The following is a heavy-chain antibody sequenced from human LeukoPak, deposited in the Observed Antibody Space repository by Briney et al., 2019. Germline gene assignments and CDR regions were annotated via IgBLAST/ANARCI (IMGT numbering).Heavy chain of an antibody. Sequence: GGSLRLSCAASGFTFSSYAMSWVRQAPGKGLAWVSAISGSGGSTYYADSVKGRFTISRDNSKNTLYLQMNSLRAEDTAVYYCAKGWRLGYCSSTSCYVVGDAFDIWGLGTMVTVSS. D-gene: IGHD2-2*01. CDR3: AKGWRLGYCSSTSCYVVGDAFDI. CDR1: GFTFSSYA. V-gene: IGHV3-23*01. J-gene: IGHJ3*02. CDR2: ISGSGGST.